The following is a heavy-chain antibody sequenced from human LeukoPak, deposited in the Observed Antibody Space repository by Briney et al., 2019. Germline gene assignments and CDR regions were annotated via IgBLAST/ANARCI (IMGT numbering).Heavy chain of an antibody. V-gene: IGHV3-11*03. J-gene: IGHJ4*02. CDR1: GFTFSDYY. CDR2: ISTTSGFT. D-gene: IGHD3-16*01. Sequence: GGSLRLSCAASGFTFSDYYMSWIRRAPGKGLEWVSYISTTSGFTNYADSVRGRFTISRDNAKNSLFLQMTTLRPDDTAVYYCAKGSPPGDWGQGTLVTVSS. CDR3: AKGSPPGD.